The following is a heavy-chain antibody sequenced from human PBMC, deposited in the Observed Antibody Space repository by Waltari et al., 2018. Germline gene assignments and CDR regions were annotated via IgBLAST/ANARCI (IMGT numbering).Heavy chain of an antibody. CDR1: GFTVSNNY. Sequence: EVKLVESGGGLIKPGGSLRLSCAASGFTVSNNYMSWVRQAPGKGLDCVSVSYSGGNAYYADSVKGRFTISRDNSKNTVYLQMNSLRAEDTALYYCARFSHKDYWGQGILVTVSS. J-gene: IGHJ4*02. CDR3: ARFSHKDY. CDR2: SYSGGNA. V-gene: IGHV3-53*01.